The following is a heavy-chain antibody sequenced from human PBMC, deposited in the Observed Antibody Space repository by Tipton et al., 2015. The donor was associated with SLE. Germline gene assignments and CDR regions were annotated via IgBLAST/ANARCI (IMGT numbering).Heavy chain of an antibody. CDR3: ARHPPRGGSGYALDN. D-gene: IGHD5-12*01. CDR2: IYYSGGT. J-gene: IGHJ4*02. V-gene: IGHV4-59*11. Sequence: TLSLTCTVSGGSISGHYWSWIRQSPEKGLEYIGYIYYSGGTNYNPSLKSRVNISVDTSKNQFSLKLSSVTAADTAVYYCARHPPRGGSGYALDNWGQGTLVTVSS. CDR1: GGSISGHY.